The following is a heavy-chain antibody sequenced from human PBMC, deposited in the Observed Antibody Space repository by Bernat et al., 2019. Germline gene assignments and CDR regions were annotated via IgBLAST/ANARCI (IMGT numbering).Heavy chain of an antibody. CDR1: GFTFSSYS. CDR3: GGVQGRLTILGGRTDYGMAV. CDR2: ISSSSTI. V-gene: IGHV3-48*01. Sequence: EVQLVESGGGLVQPGGSLRLSCAASGFTFSSYSMNWVRQAPGKGLEWVSYISSSSTIYYADSVKGRFTISRDNAKNSLYLQMNSLRAEDTAVYTWGGVQGRLTILGGRTDYGMAVWNKGTTFTV. D-gene: IGHD3-3*02. J-gene: IGHJ6*04.